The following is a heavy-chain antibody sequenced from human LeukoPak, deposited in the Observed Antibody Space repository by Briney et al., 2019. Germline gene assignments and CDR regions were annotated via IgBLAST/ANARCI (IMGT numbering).Heavy chain of an antibody. CDR3: AKAAYDFWSGYSSGSMDV. V-gene: IGHV3-30*18. CDR1: GFTFSNCG. J-gene: IGHJ6*02. CDR2: ISFDGGNK. D-gene: IGHD3-3*01. Sequence: GVLRLSCAASGFTFSNCGMHWARQAPGKGLEWVAIISFDGGNKYYADSVKGRFTISRDNSKNTMYLQMNSLRGEDTAVYYCAKAAYDFWSGYSSGSMDVWGQGTTVTVSS.